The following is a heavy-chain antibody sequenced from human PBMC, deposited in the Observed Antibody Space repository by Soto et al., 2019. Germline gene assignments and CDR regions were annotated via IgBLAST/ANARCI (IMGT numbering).Heavy chain of an antibody. J-gene: IGHJ4*02. D-gene: IGHD5-12*01. CDR2: IYHGGST. Sequence: SETLSLTCAGSGGSISSGGCSWSWIQQPPGRGLEWIGYIYHGGSTNYNPSLNSRVTISVDTSKNQFSLTVTSVTAADTAVYYCARRIVATETFAYRGQGTLVTVSS. CDR3: ARRIVATETFAY. V-gene: IGHV4-30-2*01. CDR1: GGSISSGGCS.